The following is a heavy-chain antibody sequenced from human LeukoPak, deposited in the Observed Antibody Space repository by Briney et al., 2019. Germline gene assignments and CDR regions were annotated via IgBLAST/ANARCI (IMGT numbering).Heavy chain of an antibody. V-gene: IGHV1-24*01. CDR2: FDPEDGET. J-gene: IGHJ5*02. CDR1: GYTLTELS. Sequence: ASVKVSCKVSGYTLTELSMHWVRQAPGKGLEWMGGFDPEDGETIYAQKFQGRVTMTEDTSTDTAYMELSSLRSEDTAVYYCARGYFPYYDFWSGYSSWFDPWGQGTLVTVSS. CDR3: ARGYFPYYDFWSGYSSWFDP. D-gene: IGHD3-3*01.